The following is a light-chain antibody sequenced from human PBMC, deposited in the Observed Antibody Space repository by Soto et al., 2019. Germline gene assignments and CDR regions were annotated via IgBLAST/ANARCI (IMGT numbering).Light chain of an antibody. J-gene: IGKJ1*01. Sequence: EIVMTQSPATLSVSPGERATLSCWASQSVNSDYLAWYQQKPGQAPRLLIHGASFRVTGIPARFSGSGSGTDFTLTISSLRSEDFAIYYCQQYNYWPRTFGQGTKVDIK. CDR3: QQYNYWPRT. CDR2: GAS. V-gene: IGKV3-15*01. CDR1: QSVNSD.